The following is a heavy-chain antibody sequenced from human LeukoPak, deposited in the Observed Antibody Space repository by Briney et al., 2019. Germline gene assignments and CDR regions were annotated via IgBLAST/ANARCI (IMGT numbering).Heavy chain of an antibody. CDR2: IIPIFGTA. Sequence: GASVKVSCKASGYTFTSYGISWVGQAPGQGLEWMGGIIPIFGTANYAQKFQGRVTITTDESTSTAYMELSSLRSEDTAVYYCAREVLGYYDSSGYDYWGQGTLVTVSS. D-gene: IGHD3-22*01. V-gene: IGHV1-69*05. CDR1: GYTFTSYG. J-gene: IGHJ4*02. CDR3: AREVLGYYDSSGYDY.